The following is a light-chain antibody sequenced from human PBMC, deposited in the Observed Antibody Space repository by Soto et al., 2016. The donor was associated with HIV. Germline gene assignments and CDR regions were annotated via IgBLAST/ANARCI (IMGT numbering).Light chain of an antibody. CDR3: QVWDSHNDPWV. J-gene: IGLJ3*02. CDR2: DDR. V-gene: IGLV3-21*02. Sequence: SYVVTQPPSVSVAPGQTARITCGGTNIGSKSVHWYQQKPGQAPVLVIYDDRDRPSGIPERFSGSNSGSTATLTINRVEAEDEADFYCQVWDSHNDPWVFGGGTRLTV. CDR1: NIGSKS.